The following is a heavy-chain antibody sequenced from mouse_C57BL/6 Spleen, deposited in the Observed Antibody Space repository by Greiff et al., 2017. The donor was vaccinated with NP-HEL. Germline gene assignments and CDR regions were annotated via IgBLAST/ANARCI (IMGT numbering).Heavy chain of an antibody. CDR1: GYAFSSSW. CDR3: ARSHSTVVAHWYFDV. Sequence: VQLQQSGPELVKPGASVKISCKASGYAFSSSWMNWVKQRPGKGLEWIGRIYPGDGDTNYNGKFKGKATLTADKSSSTAYMQLSSLTSEDSAVYFCARSHSTVVAHWYFDVWGTGTTVTVSS. J-gene: IGHJ1*03. CDR2: IYPGDGDT. V-gene: IGHV1-82*01. D-gene: IGHD1-1*01.